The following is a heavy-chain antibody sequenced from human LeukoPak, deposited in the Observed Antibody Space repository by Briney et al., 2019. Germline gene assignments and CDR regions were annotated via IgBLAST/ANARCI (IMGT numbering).Heavy chain of an antibody. CDR3: ARDNSVRDEAWWFNP. V-gene: IGHV1-18*01. CDR2: ISPFNGKT. CDR1: GYTFINYG. J-gene: IGHJ5*02. Sequence: ASVKVSCKASGYTFINYGFNWIRRQAPGQGLEWMGWISPFNGKTVYAQKLQARLTLTTDTSTNTAYMELRSLRSEDTAVYYCARDNSVRDEAWWFNPWGQGTLVTVSS. D-gene: IGHD5-24*01.